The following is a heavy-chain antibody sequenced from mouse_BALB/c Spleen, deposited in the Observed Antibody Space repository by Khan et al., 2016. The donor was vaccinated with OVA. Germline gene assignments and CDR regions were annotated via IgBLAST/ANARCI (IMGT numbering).Heavy chain of an antibody. CDR1: GYTFTDYY. CDR3: ARSGIGSFAY. D-gene: IGHD2-2*01. CDR2: IYPGSGDT. Sequence: QVQLKQSGAELARPGASVKLSCKASGYTFTDYYINWVKQRTGQGLEWIGEIYPGSGDTYYNEKFKGKATLTADKSSSTAFLQLSSLTSEDSAVYFCARSGIGSFAYWGQGTLVTVSA. V-gene: IGHV1-77*01. J-gene: IGHJ3*01.